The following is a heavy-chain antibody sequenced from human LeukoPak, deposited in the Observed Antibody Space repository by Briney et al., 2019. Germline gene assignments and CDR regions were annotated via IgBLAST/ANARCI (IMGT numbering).Heavy chain of an antibody. CDR2: INHSGST. V-gene: IGHV4-34*01. J-gene: IGHJ4*02. D-gene: IGHD6-13*01. Sequence: KTSETLSLTCAVYGGSFSGYYWSWIRQPPGKGLEWIGEINHSGSTNYNPSLKSRVIMSLDTSRDQFSLRLTSVTAADTAIYYCASRPAGSTWYGVFDYWSQGTLVTVSS. CDR1: GGSFSGYY. CDR3: ASRPAGSTWYGVFDY.